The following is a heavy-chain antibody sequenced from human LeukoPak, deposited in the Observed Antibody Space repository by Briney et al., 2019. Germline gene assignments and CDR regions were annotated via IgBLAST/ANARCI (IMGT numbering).Heavy chain of an antibody. V-gene: IGHV3-21*01. D-gene: IGHD3-10*01. J-gene: IGHJ3*01. CDR3: AREGGVLGEAFDV. CDR2: IGDSSRSI. Sequence: GGSLRLSCAASGFTFSPYAMNWVRQAPGKGLEWVSSIGDSSRSIFYADSVKGRFTISRDNAKNSLYLQMNSLRAGDTAVYYCAREGGVLGEAFDVWGQGTMVTISS. CDR1: GFTFSPYA.